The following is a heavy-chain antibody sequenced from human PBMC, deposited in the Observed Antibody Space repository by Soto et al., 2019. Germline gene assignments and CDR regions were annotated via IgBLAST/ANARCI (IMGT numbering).Heavy chain of an antibody. Sequence: GGSRRRAWAASGFTFSNALMSGVREAPGKGLEWVGRIKIKTDGGTTDYAAPVKGRFTISRDDSKNTLYLQMNSLKTEDTAVYYCTTTTGYYFDYWGQGTLVTVSS. V-gene: IGHV3-15*01. D-gene: IGHD3-3*01. CDR3: TTTTGYYFDY. CDR1: GFTFSNAL. CDR2: IKIKTDGGTT. J-gene: IGHJ4*02.